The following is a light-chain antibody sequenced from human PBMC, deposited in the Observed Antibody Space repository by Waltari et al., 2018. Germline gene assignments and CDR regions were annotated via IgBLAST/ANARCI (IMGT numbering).Light chain of an antibody. CDR1: SSAVGGFNY. CDR2: EVS. V-gene: IGLV2-14*01. Sequence: QAALTQPASVSGSPGQSITIPCPGTSSAVGGFNYVPWYQHHPGKAPKLMIYEVSNRPSGCSNRFSGSKSGNTASLTISGLQAEDEADYYCSSYTSSSSWVFGGGTKLTVL. CDR3: SSYTSSSSWV. J-gene: IGLJ3*02.